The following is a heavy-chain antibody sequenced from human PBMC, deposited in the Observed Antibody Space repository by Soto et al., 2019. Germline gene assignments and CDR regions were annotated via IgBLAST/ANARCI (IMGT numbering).Heavy chain of an antibody. J-gene: IGHJ3*02. V-gene: IGHV5-51*01. Sequence: GESLKISCKGSGYSFTSHWIGWVRQMPGKGLEWMGIIYPGDSDTRYSPSFQGQVTISADKSISTAYLQWSSLKASDTAMYYCASIRGGIAVAGTFDAFDIWGQGTMVTVSS. CDR1: GYSFTSHW. CDR3: ASIRGGIAVAGTFDAFDI. CDR2: IYPGDSDT. D-gene: IGHD6-19*01.